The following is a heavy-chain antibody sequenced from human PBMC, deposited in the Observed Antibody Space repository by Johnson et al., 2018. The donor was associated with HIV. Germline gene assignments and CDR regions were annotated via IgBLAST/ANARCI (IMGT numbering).Heavy chain of an antibody. CDR3: ARDLSEGELGHAFDI. CDR2: IWYDGSKT. V-gene: IGHV3-33*01. J-gene: IGHJ3*02. CDR1: GFTFSSYG. Sequence: QVQLVESGGGLVKPGGSLRLSCAASGFTFSSYGMHWVRQAPGKGLDWVAFIWYDGSKTYYGDSVKGRFTISRDNSKNTLYLQMNSLRAEDTAVYYCARDLSEGELGHAFDIWGQGTMVTVSS. D-gene: IGHD1-26*01.